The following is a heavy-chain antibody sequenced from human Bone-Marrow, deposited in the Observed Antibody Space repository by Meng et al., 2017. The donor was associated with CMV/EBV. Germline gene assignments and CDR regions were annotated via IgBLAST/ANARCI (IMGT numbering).Heavy chain of an antibody. D-gene: IGHD3-10*01. CDR3: ARCPLLWFGELLPRFDP. CDR1: GGSFSGYY. Sequence: YGGSFSGYYWSRIRQPPGKGLEWIGEINHSGSTNYNPSLKSRVTISVDTSKNQFSLKLSSVTAADTAVYYCARCPLLWFGELLPRFDPWGQGTLVTVSS. V-gene: IGHV4-34*01. J-gene: IGHJ5*02. CDR2: INHSGST.